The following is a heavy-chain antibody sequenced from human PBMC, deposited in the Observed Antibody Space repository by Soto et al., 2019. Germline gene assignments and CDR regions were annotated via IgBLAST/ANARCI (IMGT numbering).Heavy chain of an antibody. J-gene: IGHJ4*02. CDR1: GGSISSGGYY. CDR3: ARDRDYGGKPPARFYFDY. V-gene: IGHV4-31*03. D-gene: IGHD4-17*01. CDR2: IYYSGST. Sequence: SETLSLTCTVSGGSISSGGYYWSWNGQHPGKGLEWIGYIYYSGSTYHNPSLKSRVTISVDTTKNQFSLKLSSVTAADTAVYYCARDRDYGGKPPARFYFDYWGQGTLVTVSS.